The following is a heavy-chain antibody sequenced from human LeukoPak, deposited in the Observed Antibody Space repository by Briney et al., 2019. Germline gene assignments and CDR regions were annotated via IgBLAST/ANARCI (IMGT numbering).Heavy chain of an antibody. CDR1: GYSISSGHY. Sequence: SETLSLTCTVSGYSISSGHYWGWIRQPPGKGLEWIGSIYHSGSTYYNPSLKSRVTISVDTSKNQFSLKLSSVTAADTAVYYCAMALIDRELLWFGELLSFLFDYWGQGTLVTVSS. CDR2: IYHSGST. D-gene: IGHD3-10*01. J-gene: IGHJ4*02. V-gene: IGHV4-38-2*02. CDR3: AMALIDRELLWFGELLSFLFDY.